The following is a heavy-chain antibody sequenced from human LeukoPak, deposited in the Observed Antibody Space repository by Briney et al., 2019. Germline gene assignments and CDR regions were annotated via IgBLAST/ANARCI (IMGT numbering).Heavy chain of an antibody. CDR1: GASISSYY. CDR2: IDYSGST. D-gene: IGHD6-13*01. Sequence: SETLSLTCTVSGASISSYYWSWIRQPPGKGLEWIGYIDYSGSTNYNPSLKSRVIISVDTSKTQFSLKLSSVAAADTAVYYCARDPTAAGKGAWFDPWGQGTLVTVSS. J-gene: IGHJ5*02. CDR3: ARDPTAAGKGAWFDP. V-gene: IGHV4-59*12.